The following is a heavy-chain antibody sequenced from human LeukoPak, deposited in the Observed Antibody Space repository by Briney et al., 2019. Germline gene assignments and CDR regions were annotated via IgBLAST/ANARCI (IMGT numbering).Heavy chain of an antibody. CDR1: GYNFANFW. CDR2: IFPGDSDT. Sequence: GESLKTSCKASGYNFANFWIGWVRQLPGKGLEYMGIIFPGDSDTRYGPSFQGQVTISADKSSSTAFLQWSSLKASDTAMYYCARLTPSGSNSFDYWGQGTLVTVSS. J-gene: IGHJ4*02. V-gene: IGHV5-51*01. CDR3: ARLTPSGSNSFDY. D-gene: IGHD3-10*01.